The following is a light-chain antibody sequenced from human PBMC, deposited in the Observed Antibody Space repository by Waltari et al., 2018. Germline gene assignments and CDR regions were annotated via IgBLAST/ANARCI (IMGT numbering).Light chain of an antibody. J-gene: IGLJ3*02. CDR1: SGHSNYA. V-gene: IGLV4-69*01. CDR3: QTWGTGIRV. CDR2: LNSDGTH. Sequence: QLVLTQSPSASASLGASVKLTCTLSSGHSNYAIAWHQQQPEKGPRYLMKLNSDGTHNKGDGIHDRFSGSSSGAERYLTISSLQSEDEADYYCQTWGTGIRVFGGGTKLTVL.